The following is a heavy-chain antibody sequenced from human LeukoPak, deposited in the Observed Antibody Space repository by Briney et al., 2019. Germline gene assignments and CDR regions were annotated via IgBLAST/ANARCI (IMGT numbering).Heavy chain of an antibody. D-gene: IGHD2-2*01. Sequence: SETLSLTCTVSGGSISSYYWSWIRQPPGKGLEWIGSIYYSGSTNYNPSLKSRVTISVDTSKNQFSLKLSSVTAADTAVYYCARATYCSSTSCYAPGDAFDIWGQGTMVTVSS. CDR1: GGSISSYY. J-gene: IGHJ3*02. V-gene: IGHV4-59*12. CDR3: ARATYCSSTSCYAPGDAFDI. CDR2: IYYSGST.